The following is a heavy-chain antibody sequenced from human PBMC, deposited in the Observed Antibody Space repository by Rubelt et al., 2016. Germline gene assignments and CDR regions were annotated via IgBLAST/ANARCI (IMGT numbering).Heavy chain of an antibody. V-gene: IGHV3-33*08. Sequence: VQLVESGGGLVQPGGSLRLSCATSGFGFSGYWMHWVRQGPGEGLVWVAVIWYDGSEKYYTNSVKGRFTISRDNSKNTVYLQMNSLRAEETAVYYCARDLTTMVRGVNTGPLDYWGQGTLVTVSS. D-gene: IGHD3-10*01. CDR1: GFGFSGYW. CDR3: ARDLTTMVRGVNTGPLDY. CDR2: IWYDGSEK. J-gene: IGHJ4*02.